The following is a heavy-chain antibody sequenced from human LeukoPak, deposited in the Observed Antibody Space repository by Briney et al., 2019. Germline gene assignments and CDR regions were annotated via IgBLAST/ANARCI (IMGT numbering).Heavy chain of an antibody. V-gene: IGHV3-33*01. CDR1: GFTFSSYG. CDR2: IWYDGSNK. Sequence: PGGSLRLSCAASGFTFSSYGMHWVRQAPGKGLEWVAVIWYDGSNKYYADSVKGRFTIARDNSKHTLYLQMNSLRAEDTAVYYCARDHHYAFDIWGQGTMVTVSS. J-gene: IGHJ3*02. CDR3: ARDHHYAFDI.